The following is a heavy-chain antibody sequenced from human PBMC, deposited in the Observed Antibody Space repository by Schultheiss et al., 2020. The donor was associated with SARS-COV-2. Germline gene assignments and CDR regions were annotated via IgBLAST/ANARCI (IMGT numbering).Heavy chain of an antibody. CDR2: IYYSGST. V-gene: IGHV4-39*07. D-gene: IGHD3-22*01. CDR3: ARGVVYYDSSGYMLDY. CDR1: GGSISSGGYY. Sequence: SETLSLTCTVSGGSISSGGYYWSWIRQPPGKGLEWIGSIYYSGSTYYNPSLKSRVTMSVDTSKNQFSLKLSSVTAADTAVYYCARGVVYYDSSGYMLDYWGQGTLVTVSS. J-gene: IGHJ4*02.